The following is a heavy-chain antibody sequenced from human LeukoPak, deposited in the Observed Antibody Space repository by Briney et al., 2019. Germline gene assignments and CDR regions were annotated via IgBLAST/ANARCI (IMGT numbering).Heavy chain of an antibody. Sequence: GGSLRLSCAASAFTFNNYEMHWVRQAPGKGLEGVSYMSSSGSTIYYADSVKGRFTISRDNAKNSLYLQMNSLRAEDTAVYYCARVYYSNSYDYWYFDLWGRGTLVTVSS. CDR2: MSSSGSTI. J-gene: IGHJ2*01. CDR3: ARVYYSNSYDYWYFDL. D-gene: IGHD6-13*01. CDR1: AFTFNNYE. V-gene: IGHV3-48*03.